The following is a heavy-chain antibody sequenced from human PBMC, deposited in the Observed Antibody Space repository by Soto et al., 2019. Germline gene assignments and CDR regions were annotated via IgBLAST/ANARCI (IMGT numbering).Heavy chain of an antibody. Sequence: SETLSLTCTVSGGSISSYYWSWIRQPPGKGLEWIGCVYSSGGTHYNPSLKSRVTISLDTSKNQFSLRLLSVTDADTAVYYCARGKRFSDWFDPWGQGTLVTVSS. CDR1: GGSISSYY. J-gene: IGHJ5*02. CDR2: VYSSGGT. V-gene: IGHV4-59*12. CDR3: ARGKRFSDWFDP. D-gene: IGHD3-3*01.